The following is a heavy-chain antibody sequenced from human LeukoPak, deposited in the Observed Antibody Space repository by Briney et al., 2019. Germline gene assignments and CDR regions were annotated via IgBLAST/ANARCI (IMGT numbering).Heavy chain of an antibody. J-gene: IGHJ4*02. Sequence: EGSLRLSCAASGFTFSSYSMSWVRQAPGKGLEWVSSISNDSNYIYYADSVEGRFTISRDNAKNSLYLQMNSLRAEDTAVYYCAIPGSYCGGDCYPYYFDYWGRGTLVTVSS. D-gene: IGHD2-21*01. V-gene: IGHV3-21*01. CDR1: GFTFSSYS. CDR3: AIPGSYCGGDCYPYYFDY. CDR2: ISNDSNYI.